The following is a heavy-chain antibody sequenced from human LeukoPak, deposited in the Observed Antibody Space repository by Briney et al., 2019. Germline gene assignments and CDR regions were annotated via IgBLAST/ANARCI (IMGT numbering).Heavy chain of an antibody. D-gene: IGHD3-3*01. J-gene: IGHJ1*01. CDR2: IYYSGST. Sequence: SETLSLTCTVSGGSISSYYWSWIRQPPGKGLEWIGYIYYSGSTNYNPSLKSRVTMSVDTSKNQFSLRLTSVTAADTAVYYCARANYDSSIQRWGQGTLVTVFS. CDR3: ARANYDSSIQR. CDR1: GGSISSYY. V-gene: IGHV4-59*12.